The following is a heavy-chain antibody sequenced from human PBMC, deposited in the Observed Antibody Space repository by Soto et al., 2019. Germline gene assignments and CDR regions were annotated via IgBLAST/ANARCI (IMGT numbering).Heavy chain of an antibody. V-gene: IGHV3-23*01. CDR2: ISGSGTST. CDR1: GFTFLSYG. D-gene: IGHD2-15*01. J-gene: IGHJ3*02. CDR3: AKGAGYCSGDSCYSSHIPAFDI. Sequence: EVQLLDSGGGLVQPGESLRLSCVASGFTFLSYGMSWVRQAPGKGLEWVSGISGSGTSTYYADSVKGRFTVSRENSKNTMYLQMNSLKAEGTAVYYCAKGAGYCSGDSCYSSHIPAFDIWGQGTMVTVSS.